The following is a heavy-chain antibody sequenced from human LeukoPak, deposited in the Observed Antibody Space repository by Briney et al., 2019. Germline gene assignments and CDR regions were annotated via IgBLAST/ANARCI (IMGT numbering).Heavy chain of an antibody. J-gene: IGHJ4*02. CDR2: IIPIFGTA. V-gene: IGHV1-69*13. CDR3: ARGRTFGVVVAAAPTIFDY. Sequence: GASVKVSCKASGGTFSSYAISWVRQAPGQGLEWMGGIIPIFGTANYAQKFQGRVTITADESTSTAYMELSSLRSEDTAVYYCARGRTFGVVVAAAPTIFDYWGQGTLVTVSS. D-gene: IGHD2-15*01. CDR1: GGTFSSYA.